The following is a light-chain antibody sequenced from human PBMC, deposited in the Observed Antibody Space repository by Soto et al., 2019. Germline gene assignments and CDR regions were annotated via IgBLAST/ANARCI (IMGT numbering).Light chain of an antibody. CDR1: QSVSRS. V-gene: IGKV3-11*01. J-gene: IGKJ1*01. CDR3: QQRSNRPQT. Sequence: EIVLTQSPATLSLSPGERATLSCRASQSVSRSLAWYQQKSGQAPRLLIYDASNRATGIPTRFSGSGSGTDFTLTISSLEPEDFAVYYCQQRSNRPQTFGQGTKVEI. CDR2: DAS.